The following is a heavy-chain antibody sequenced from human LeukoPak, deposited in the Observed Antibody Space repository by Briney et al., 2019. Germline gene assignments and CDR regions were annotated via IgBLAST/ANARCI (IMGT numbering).Heavy chain of an antibody. J-gene: IGHJ3*02. CDR3: ARDRLGATANAFDI. D-gene: IGHD2-21*02. Sequence: AVRGRFTISRDNARNSLYLQMNSLRDEDTAVYYCARDRLGATANAFDIWGQGTMVTVSS. V-gene: IGHV3-21*04.